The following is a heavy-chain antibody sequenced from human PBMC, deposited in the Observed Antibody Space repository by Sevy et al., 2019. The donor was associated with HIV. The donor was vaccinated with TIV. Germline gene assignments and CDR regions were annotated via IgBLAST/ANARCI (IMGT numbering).Heavy chain of an antibody. J-gene: IGHJ6*03. CDR1: GFTFSSYA. CDR3: SSDVNQGLGLTPLFGRNPRYYMDV. V-gene: IGHV3-30-3*01. D-gene: IGHD6-19*01. Sequence: GGSLRLSCAASGFTFSSYAMHWVRQAPGKGLEWVAVISYDGSNKYYANSVKGRFTISRDNSKNTLYLQMNSLRAEDTAVYYCSSDVNQGLGLTPLFGRNPRYYMDVWGKGTTVTVSS. CDR2: ISYDGSNK.